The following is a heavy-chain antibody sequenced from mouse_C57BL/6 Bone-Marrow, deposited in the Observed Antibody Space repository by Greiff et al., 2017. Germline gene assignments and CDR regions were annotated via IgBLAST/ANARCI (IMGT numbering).Heavy chain of an antibody. CDR1: GYTFTSYW. CDR2: IYPSDSET. Sequence: VQLQQPGAELVRPGSSVKLSCKASGYTFTSYWMDWVKQRPGQGLEWIGNIYPSDSETHYNQKFKDKATLTVDKSSSTAYMQLSSLTSEDSAVDYCASWRSSSFAYWGQGTLITVSA. D-gene: IGHD1-1*01. J-gene: IGHJ3*01. V-gene: IGHV1-61*01. CDR3: ASWRSSSFAY.